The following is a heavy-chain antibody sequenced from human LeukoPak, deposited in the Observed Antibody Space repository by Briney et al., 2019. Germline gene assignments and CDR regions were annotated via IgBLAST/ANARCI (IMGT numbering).Heavy chain of an antibody. J-gene: IGHJ3*02. CDR1: GDSFSSHY. V-gene: IGHV4-59*11. D-gene: IGHD4-17*01. Sequence: SETLSLTCAVSGDSFSSHYWTWIRQSPGTGLEWIGYISHIGRTNYNPSLKSRVTISIDTSKNQFSLKLRSVTAADTAVYYCARDLVTVTKGFDIWGQGTMASVSS. CDR2: ISHIGRT. CDR3: ARDLVTVTKGFDI.